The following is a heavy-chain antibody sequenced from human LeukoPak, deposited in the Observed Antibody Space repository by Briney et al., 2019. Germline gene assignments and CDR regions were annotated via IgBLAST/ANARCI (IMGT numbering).Heavy chain of an antibody. V-gene: IGHV4-59*12. CDR3: ARDFSSSSSVYYYYYMDV. CDR1: GGSISSYY. CDR2: IYYSGTT. J-gene: IGHJ6*03. D-gene: IGHD6-6*01. Sequence: SETLSLTCTVSGGSISSYYWSWIRQPPGKGLEWIGYIYYSGTTYYNPSLKSRVAISLDTSKNQFSLKLSSVTAADTAIYYCARDFSSSSSVYYYYYMDVWGKGTTVTVSS.